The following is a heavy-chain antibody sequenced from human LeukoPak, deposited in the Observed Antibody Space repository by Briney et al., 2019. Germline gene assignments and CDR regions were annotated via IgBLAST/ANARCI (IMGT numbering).Heavy chain of an antibody. D-gene: IGHD4-23*01. Sequence: GASVKVSCKASGGTFSSYAISWVRQAPGQGLEWMGGIMPIFGTAYYAQKVQGRVTITADESTSTAYMELSSLRSEDTAVYYCARAPTTVVNYYYYYMDVWGKGTTVTVSS. V-gene: IGHV1-69*13. CDR2: IMPIFGTA. CDR1: GGTFSSYA. CDR3: ARAPTTVVNYYYYYMDV. J-gene: IGHJ6*03.